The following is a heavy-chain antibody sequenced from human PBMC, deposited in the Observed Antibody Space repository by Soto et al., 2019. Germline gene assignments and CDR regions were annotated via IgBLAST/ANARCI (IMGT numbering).Heavy chain of an antibody. V-gene: IGHV4-34*01. CDR2: INHSGST. CDR1: GGSFSGYY. Sequence: SETLSLTCAVYGGSFSGYYWSWIRQPPGKGLEWIGEINHSGSTNYNPSLKSRVTISVDTSKNQFSLKLSSVTAADTAVYYCARGRDDSSGYYGYWGQGTLVTVSS. CDR3: ARGRDDSSGYYGY. D-gene: IGHD3-22*01. J-gene: IGHJ4*02.